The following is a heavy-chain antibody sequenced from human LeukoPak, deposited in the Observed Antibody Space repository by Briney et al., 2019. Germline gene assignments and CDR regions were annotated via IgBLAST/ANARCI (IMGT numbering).Heavy chain of an antibody. V-gene: IGHV6-1*01. CDR2: TYYRSKWYN. J-gene: IGHJ4*02. CDR3: ARDPSGYSSSWYYFDY. CDR1: GVSVSSNSAA. Sequence: SQTLSLTCAISGVSVSSNSAAWNWIRQSPSRGLEWLGRTYYRSKWYNDYAVSVKSRITINPDTSKNQFSLQLNSLTPEDPPVYYCARDPSGYSSSWYYFDYWGQGTLVTVSS. D-gene: IGHD6-13*01.